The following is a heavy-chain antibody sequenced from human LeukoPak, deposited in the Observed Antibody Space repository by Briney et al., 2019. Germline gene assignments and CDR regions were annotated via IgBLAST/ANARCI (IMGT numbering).Heavy chain of an antibody. CDR3: ARDAVYSSSWYQPRTYKWFDP. J-gene: IGHJ5*02. CDR2: INTNTGNP. D-gene: IGHD6-13*01. CDR1: GYTFTSYA. Sequence: GASVKVSCKASGYTFTSYAMNWVRQAPGQGLEWMGWINTNTGNPTYAQGFTGRFVFSLDTSVSTTYLQISSLKAEDTAVYYCARDAVYSSSWYQPRTYKWFDPWGQGTLVTVSS. V-gene: IGHV7-4-1*02.